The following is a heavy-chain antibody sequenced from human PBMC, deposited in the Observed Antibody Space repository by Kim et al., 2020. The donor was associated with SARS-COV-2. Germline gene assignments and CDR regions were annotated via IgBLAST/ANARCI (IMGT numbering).Heavy chain of an antibody. D-gene: IGHD4-17*01. CDR3: ARKNYGDYENYFDY. Sequence: PSRKSRVTISVDTSKNQFSLKLSSVTAADTAVYYCARKNYGDYENYFDYWGQGTLVTVSS. V-gene: IGHV4-4*09. J-gene: IGHJ4*02.